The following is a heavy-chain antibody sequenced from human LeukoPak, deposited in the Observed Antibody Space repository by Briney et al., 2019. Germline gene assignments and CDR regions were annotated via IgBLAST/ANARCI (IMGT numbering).Heavy chain of an antibody. J-gene: IGHJ4*02. V-gene: IGHV3-48*03. CDR2: ISSSGSTI. CDR1: GFTFSSYE. Sequence: GGSLRLSCAASGFTFSSYEMNWVRQAPGKGLEWVSYISSSGSTIYYADSVKGRFTISRDIAKNSLYLQMNSLRAEDTAVYYCAREKYSSGSYDYWGQGTLVTVSS. D-gene: IGHD6-19*01. CDR3: AREKYSSGSYDY.